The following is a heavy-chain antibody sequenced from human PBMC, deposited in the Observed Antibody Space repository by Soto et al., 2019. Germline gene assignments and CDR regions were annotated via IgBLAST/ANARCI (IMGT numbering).Heavy chain of an antibody. V-gene: IGHV3-23*01. CDR1: GFTFSSYA. CDR2: ISGSGDST. CDR3: AEDAGYGPQLASSWYFDY. D-gene: IGHD6-13*01. Sequence: GGSLRLSCAASGFTFSSYAMSWVRQAPGKGLEWVSAISGSGDSTYYADSVKGRFPISRDNSKNTLYLQMNSLRAEDTAVYYGAEDAGYGPQLASSWYFDYWGQGTLVTVSS. J-gene: IGHJ4*02.